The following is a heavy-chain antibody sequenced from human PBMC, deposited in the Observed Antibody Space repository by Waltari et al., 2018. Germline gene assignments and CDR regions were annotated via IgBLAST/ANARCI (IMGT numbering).Heavy chain of an antibody. V-gene: IGHV3-30*10. J-gene: IGHJ4*02. CDR1: GCTFRNYA. CDR2: ISYDGTKT. D-gene: IGHD3-10*01. Sequence: QVELVESGGGVVQPGRSLRLSCAASGCTFRNYALHWVRQAPGRGLEWVSLISYDGTKTDYTDSVKGRFTISRDNSKKTLYLQMSSLRPEDTAVYYCGRSGGPRYYYTSGSYSDYWGQGTLVTVSS. CDR3: GRSGGPRYYYTSGSYSDY.